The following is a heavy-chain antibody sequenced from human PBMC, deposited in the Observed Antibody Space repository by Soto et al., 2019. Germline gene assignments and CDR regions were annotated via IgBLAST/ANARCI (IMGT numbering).Heavy chain of an antibody. CDR2: MNPGSGDT. CDR3: ARMESFGALNWFDP. CDR1: GYTFTNND. J-gene: IGHJ5*02. Sequence: ASVKVSCKASGYTFTNNDVSWVRQATGQGLEWMGWMNPGSGDTGYAQKFQGRVTMTRDISIATAYMELNSLTSEDTAIYYCARMESFGALNWFDPWGQGTLVTVSS. D-gene: IGHD1-1*01. V-gene: IGHV1-8*01.